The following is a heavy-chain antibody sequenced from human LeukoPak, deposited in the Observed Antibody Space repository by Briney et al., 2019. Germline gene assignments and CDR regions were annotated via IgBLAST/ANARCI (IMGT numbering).Heavy chain of an antibody. CDR1: GFTFSRYV. V-gene: IGHV3-64D*06. CDR3: VKDGSGSYYTYYFDY. J-gene: IGHJ4*02. Sequence: GGSLRLSGSASGFTFSRYVMHWVRQAPGKGLEYVSAISSNGGSTYYADSVKGRFTISRDNSKNTLYLQMSSLRAEDTAVYYCVKDGSGSYYTYYFDYWGQGTLVTASS. CDR2: ISSNGGST. D-gene: IGHD3-10*01.